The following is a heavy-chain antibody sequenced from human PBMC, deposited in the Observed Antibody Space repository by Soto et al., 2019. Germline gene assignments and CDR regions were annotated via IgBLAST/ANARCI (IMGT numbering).Heavy chain of an antibody. D-gene: IGHD3-22*01. V-gene: IGHV3-7*04. CDR1: GFTFSSYW. CDR2: IKQDGSEK. J-gene: IGHJ3*02. Sequence: PGGSLRLSCAASGFTFSSYWMSWVRQTPGKGLEWVANIKQDGSEKWYVDSVKGRFTISRDNAKKSLYLQMNSLRVEDTAVYYCARGDYHDSSGPFSDAFDIWGQGTMVTVS. CDR3: ARGDYHDSSGPFSDAFDI.